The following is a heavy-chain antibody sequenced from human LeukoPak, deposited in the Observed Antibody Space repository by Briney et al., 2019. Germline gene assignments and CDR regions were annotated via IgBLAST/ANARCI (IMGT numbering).Heavy chain of an antibody. D-gene: IGHD3-10*01. CDR1: GVSLIGDH. J-gene: IGHJ5*02. CDR3: VRAPGAT. V-gene: IGHV3-53*01. Sequence: GCLRLSCAASGVSLIGDHMSSGRQAPGERLWWVSGIYKGENTFYTDPPKSRVTLSGDNSKNTVYLQMNRRRAEDTAMYYCVRAPGATWGQGTLVTVSS. CDR2: IYKGENT.